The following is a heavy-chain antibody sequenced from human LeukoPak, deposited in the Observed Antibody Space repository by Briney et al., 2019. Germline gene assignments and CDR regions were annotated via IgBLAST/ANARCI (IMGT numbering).Heavy chain of an antibody. J-gene: IGHJ3*01. V-gene: IGHV3-23*01. CDR1: GFTFSAYA. CDR2: ISGTGGST. CDR3: ARGQLLTAFDV. Sequence: GGSLRLSCAASGFTFSAYAMTWVRQAPGKGLEWVSLISGTGGSTYYADSVKGRFTISRDNSKNTLYLQMNSLRADDTAIYYCARGQLLTAFDVWGQGTLVTVSS. D-gene: IGHD1-1*01.